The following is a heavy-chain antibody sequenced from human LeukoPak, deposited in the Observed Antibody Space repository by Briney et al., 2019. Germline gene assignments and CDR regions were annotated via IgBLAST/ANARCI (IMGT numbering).Heavy chain of an antibody. CDR2: LGRSGEYK. J-gene: IGHJ6*02. Sequence: GGSLRLSCADSGFKFTDYSMSWVRQAPGKGLEWVAGLGRSGEYKYYADSVKGRLTISRDNSKDTVSLQMNSLRAEDSAIYFCVKDRPCETCMPMDAWGQGTTVTVSS. D-gene: IGHD2-2*01. V-gene: IGHV3-23*01. CDR3: VKDRPCETCMPMDA. CDR1: GFKFTDYS.